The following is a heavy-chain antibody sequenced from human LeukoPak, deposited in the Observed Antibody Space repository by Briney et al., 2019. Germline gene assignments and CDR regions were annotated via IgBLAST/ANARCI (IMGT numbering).Heavy chain of an antibody. CDR2: MSHSGTT. J-gene: IGHJ4*02. Sequence: PSETLSLTCVVSGGSLISTDHHWGWIRQTPEKGLEWIGSMSHSGTTYYNPSLMSRVTMSVDTSKNYFSLQLSSVTAADTAVYFCASDWAPGQGRMFDHWGQGTLVTVSS. D-gene: IGHD3-16*01. V-gene: IGHV4-39*07. CDR3: ASDWAPGQGRMFDH. CDR1: GGSLISTDHH.